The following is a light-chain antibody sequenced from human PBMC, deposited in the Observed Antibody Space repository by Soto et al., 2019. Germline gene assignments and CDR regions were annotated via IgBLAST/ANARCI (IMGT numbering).Light chain of an antibody. V-gene: IGKV1-33*01. CDR2: DAS. J-gene: IGKJ4*01. CDR1: QDXXXX. CDR3: QQYDNLPLT. Sequence: DIQMTQSPSSLSASVGDRVTITCQASQDXXXXLNWYQQKPGKAPKLLIYDASNLEXGVPSRFSGSGSGTDXXXXIXXXXXEDIATYYCQQYDNLPLTFGGGTKVEIK.